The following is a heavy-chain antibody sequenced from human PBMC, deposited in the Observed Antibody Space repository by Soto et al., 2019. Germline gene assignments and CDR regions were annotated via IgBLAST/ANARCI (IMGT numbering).Heavy chain of an antibody. CDR1: GFTFSSYA. CDR2: ISGSGGST. J-gene: IGHJ4*02. Sequence: GGSLRLSCAASGFTFSSYAMSWVRQAPGKGLEWVSAISGSGGSTYYADSVKGRFTISRDNSKNTLYLQMNSLRAEDTAVYYCAKDRDVEMTTVTIAFDYWGQGTLVTVSS. D-gene: IGHD4-17*01. V-gene: IGHV3-23*01. CDR3: AKDRDVEMTTVTIAFDY.